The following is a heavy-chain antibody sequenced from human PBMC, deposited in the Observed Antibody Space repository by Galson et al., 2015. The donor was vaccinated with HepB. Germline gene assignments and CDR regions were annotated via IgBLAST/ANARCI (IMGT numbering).Heavy chain of an antibody. D-gene: IGHD1-26*01. CDR1: GFTFSSYS. Sequence: SLRLSCAASGFTFSSYSMNWVRQAPGKGLEWVSYISSSSSTIYYADSVKGRFTISRDNAKNSLYLQMNSLRDEDTAVYYCARAVSGSYYCPDYWGQGTLVTVSS. J-gene: IGHJ4*02. V-gene: IGHV3-48*02. CDR2: ISSSSSTI. CDR3: ARAVSGSYYCPDY.